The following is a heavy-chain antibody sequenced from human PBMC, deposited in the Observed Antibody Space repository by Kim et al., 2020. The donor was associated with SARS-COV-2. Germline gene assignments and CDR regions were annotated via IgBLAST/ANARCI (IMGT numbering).Heavy chain of an antibody. J-gene: IGHJ3*02. Sequence: GESLKISCKGSGYSFTSYWIGWVHQMPGKGLEWMGIIYPGDSDTRYSPSFQGQVTISADKSISTAYLQWSSLKASDTAMYYCARMMGIVGATNDAFDIWGPGTMGNVSS. CDR3: ARMMGIVGATNDAFDI. V-gene: IGHV5-51*07. D-gene: IGHD1-26*01. CDR1: GYSFTSYW. CDR2: IYPGDSDT.